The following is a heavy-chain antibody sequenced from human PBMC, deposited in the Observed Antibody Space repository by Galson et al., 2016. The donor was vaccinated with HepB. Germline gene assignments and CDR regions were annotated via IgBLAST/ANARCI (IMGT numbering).Heavy chain of an antibody. CDR1: GGSISSGDYF. CDR2: IYFSGTT. Sequence: TLSLTCTVSGGSISSGDYFWSWIRQLPGKGLEWIGYIYFSGTTYYNPSLRSRVTISVDTSKNQFSLTLSSVTAADTAMYYCARETQLWSNQTYYYFKLWGQGTLVTVSS. J-gene: IGHJ1*01. D-gene: IGHD5-18*01. V-gene: IGHV4-31*03. CDR3: ARETQLWSNQTYYYFKL.